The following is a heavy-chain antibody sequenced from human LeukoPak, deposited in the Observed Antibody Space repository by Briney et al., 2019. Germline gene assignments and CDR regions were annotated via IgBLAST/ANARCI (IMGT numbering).Heavy chain of an antibody. D-gene: IGHD3-10*01. Sequence: GGSLRLSCAASGFTFSSYGMHWVRQAPGKGLEWVAVISYDGSNKYYPDSVKGRFTISRDNSKNTLYLQMNSLRAEDTAVYYCAKDGAYYGSGSYSGYWGQGTLVTVSS. J-gene: IGHJ4*02. V-gene: IGHV3-30*18. CDR2: ISYDGSNK. CDR3: AKDGAYYGSGSYSGY. CDR1: GFTFSSYG.